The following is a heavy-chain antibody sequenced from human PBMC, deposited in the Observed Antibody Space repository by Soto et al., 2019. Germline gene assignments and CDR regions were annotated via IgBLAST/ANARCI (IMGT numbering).Heavy chain of an antibody. CDR3: ARSSGRFSDFDY. J-gene: IGHJ4*02. CDR1: GYTFTAYD. CDR2: INPNSGAT. Sequence: QVQLVQSGAEVKKPGASVKVSCKASGYTFTAYDLHWVRQAPGQGLEWMGWINPNSGATDYAQKFKGRVTMTRDTSITTAYMELSRLTSDDTAVFYCARSSGRFSDFDYWGQGTLLTVSS. D-gene: IGHD1-26*01. V-gene: IGHV1-2*02.